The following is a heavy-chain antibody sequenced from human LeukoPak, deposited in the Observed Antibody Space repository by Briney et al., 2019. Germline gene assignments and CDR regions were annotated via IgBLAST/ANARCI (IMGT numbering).Heavy chain of an antibody. CDR2: MNPNSGNT. V-gene: IGHV1-8*01. D-gene: IGHD3-22*01. J-gene: IGHJ3*02. CDR3: ARGVSESSGGEDAFDI. Sequence: ASVKVSCRASGYTFTSYDINWVRQATGQGLEWMGWMNPNSGNTGYAQKLQGRVTMTTDTSTSTAYMELRSLRSDDTAVYYCARGVSESSGGEDAFDIWGQGTMVTVSS. CDR1: GYTFTSYD.